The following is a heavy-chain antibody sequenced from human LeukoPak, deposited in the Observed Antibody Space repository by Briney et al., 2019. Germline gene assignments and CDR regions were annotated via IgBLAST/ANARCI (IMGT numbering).Heavy chain of an antibody. CDR1: GXSISPYY. CDR2: IYYSGST. Sequence: PSETLSLTWTVSGXSISPYYGHWTRQPPGKGLEWIGHIYYSGSTNYNPSLKSRVTILLDTSKNQFSLKLNSVTAADTAVYYCARDASGTYFNWFDPWGQGTLVTVSS. V-gene: IGHV4-59*01. CDR3: ARDASGTYFNWFDP. D-gene: IGHD3-10*01. J-gene: IGHJ5*02.